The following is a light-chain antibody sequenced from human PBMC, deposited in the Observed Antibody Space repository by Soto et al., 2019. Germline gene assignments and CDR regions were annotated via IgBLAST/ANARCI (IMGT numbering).Light chain of an antibody. CDR3: MQSVQTPRT. J-gene: IGKJ2*01. V-gene: IGKV2-28*01. Sequence: DIVMTQSPLSLPVTPGEPASISCRSSQSLLHSNGYNYLDWYLQKPGQSPQLLIYAGSNRASGVPDRFSGRGSGTDFTLKISRVEAEDVGTYYGMQSVQTPRTFGPGTKLEIK. CDR1: QSLLHSNGYNY. CDR2: AGS.